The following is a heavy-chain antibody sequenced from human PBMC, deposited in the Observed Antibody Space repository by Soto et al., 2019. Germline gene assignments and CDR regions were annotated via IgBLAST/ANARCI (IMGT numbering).Heavy chain of an antibody. D-gene: IGHD4-17*01. V-gene: IGHV3-48*03. CDR3: ARCPTTVEMDV. CDR1: GFTFSAYE. Sequence: GVLRLSCAASGFTFSAYEMNWVRQAPGKGLEWLSYISYSSRTIYYAESVKGRFTISRDNVKNSVYLQMKSLRAEDTAVYYCARCPTTVEMDVWGQGTTVTVSS. CDR2: ISYSSRTI. J-gene: IGHJ6*02.